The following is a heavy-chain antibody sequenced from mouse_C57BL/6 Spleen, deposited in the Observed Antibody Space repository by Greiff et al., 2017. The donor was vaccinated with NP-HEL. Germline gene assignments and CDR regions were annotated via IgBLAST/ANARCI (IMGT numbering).Heavy chain of an antibody. V-gene: IGHV1-80*01. D-gene: IGHD1-1*01. CDR1: GYAFSSYW. CDR3: ARGTYYYGSSHWYFDV. CDR2: IYPGDGDT. J-gene: IGHJ1*03. Sequence: VQLQQSGAELVKPGASVKISCKASGYAFSSYWMNWVKQRPGKGLEWLGQIYPGDGDTNYNGKFKGKATLTADKSSSTAYMQLSSLTSEDSAVYFCARGTYYYGSSHWYFDVWGTGTTVTVSS.